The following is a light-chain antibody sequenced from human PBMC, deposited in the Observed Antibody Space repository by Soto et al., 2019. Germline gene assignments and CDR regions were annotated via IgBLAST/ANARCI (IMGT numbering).Light chain of an antibody. CDR3: MQATQAYT. CDR1: QSLVHSDGNTY. V-gene: IGKV2-24*01. J-gene: IGKJ2*01. Sequence: DIVLTQTRLSSPVTLGQPASISCRSSQSLVHSDGNTYLTWLQQRPGQPPRLLIYMISNRFSGVPDRFSGRGAGTAFTLKISRVEADAVGDYYCMQATQAYTFGQGTKLEIK. CDR2: MIS.